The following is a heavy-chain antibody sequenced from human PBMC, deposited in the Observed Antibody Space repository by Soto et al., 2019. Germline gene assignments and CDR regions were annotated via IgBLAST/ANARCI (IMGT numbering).Heavy chain of an antibody. CDR1: GYSFTSYW. CDR3: ARHYSSGSLTDGMDV. D-gene: IGHD6-19*01. Sequence: GESLKISCKGSGYSFTSYWIGWVRQMPGKGLEWMGIIYPGDSDTRYSPSFQGQVTISADKSISTAYLQWSSLKASDTAMYYCARHYSSGSLTDGMDVWGQGTTVTVSS. J-gene: IGHJ6*02. CDR2: IYPGDSDT. V-gene: IGHV5-51*01.